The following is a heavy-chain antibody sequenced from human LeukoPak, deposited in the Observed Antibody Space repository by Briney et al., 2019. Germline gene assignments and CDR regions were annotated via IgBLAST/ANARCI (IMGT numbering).Heavy chain of an antibody. V-gene: IGHV3-15*01. CDR1: GFTFGSSA. CDR2: IKSKIDGGTI. CDR3: TTRRQDGC. D-gene: IGHD6-25*01. Sequence: PGGSLRLSCAASGFTFGSSAMSWVRQAPGKGLEWVGRIKSKIDGGTIDYGAPVKGRFTISRDDSRNTLYLQMNSLKTEDTAVYYCTTRRQDGCWGQGTLVTVS. J-gene: IGHJ4*02.